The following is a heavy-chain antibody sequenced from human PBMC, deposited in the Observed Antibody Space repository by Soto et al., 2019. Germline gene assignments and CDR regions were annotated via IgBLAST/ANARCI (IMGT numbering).Heavy chain of an antibody. D-gene: IGHD4-17*01. CDR1: GFTLSSYW. Sequence: EVQLVESGGGLFQTGGSLRLSCAASGFTLSSYWMHWVRQAPGKGLVWVSRINSDGSSTSYADSVKGRFTISRDNAKNTLYLQMNSLRAEDTAVYYCARDSGYGDYDFDYWGQGTLVTVTS. CDR2: INSDGSST. V-gene: IGHV3-74*01. J-gene: IGHJ4*02. CDR3: ARDSGYGDYDFDY.